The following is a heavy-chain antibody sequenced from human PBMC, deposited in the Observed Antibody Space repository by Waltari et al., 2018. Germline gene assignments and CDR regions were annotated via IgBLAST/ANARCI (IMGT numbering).Heavy chain of an antibody. CDR1: GFTFSSSY. CDR2: INTDGSST. CDR3: ARDGGGNGYIHY. V-gene: IGHV3-74*01. J-gene: IGHJ4*02. D-gene: IGHD3-16*01. Sequence: EVQLVESGGGLVQPGGSLRLSCEASGFTFSSSYMHWVRQAPGKGLVLVSRINTDGSSTNYADSVKGRFTISRDNGKNTLYLQMNSLRAEDAAVYYCARDGGGNGYIHYWGQGTLVTVSS.